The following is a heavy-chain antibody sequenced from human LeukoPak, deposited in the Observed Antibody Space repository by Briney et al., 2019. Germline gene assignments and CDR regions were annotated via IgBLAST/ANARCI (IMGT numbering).Heavy chain of an antibody. J-gene: IGHJ4*02. Sequence: SETLSLTCAVFGGSFSDYFWSWIRQPPGKGLEWIGYTYYRVTSDYNPSLKSRVTMSVDMSTRQISLKLSSVTAADTAVYYCARAVGGDGSGSLWGPGTLVTVSS. CDR2: TYYRVTS. V-gene: IGHV4-59*01. CDR1: GGSFSDYF. CDR3: ARAVGGDGSGSL. D-gene: IGHD3-10*01.